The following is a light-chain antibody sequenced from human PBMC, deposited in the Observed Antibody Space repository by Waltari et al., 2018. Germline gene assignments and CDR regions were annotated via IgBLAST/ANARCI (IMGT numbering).Light chain of an antibody. V-gene: IGKV4-1*01. CDR1: RSLFYSPNNKDY. CDR3: QQYYHNTFT. CDR2: WAS. J-gene: IGKJ2*01. Sequence: DIVMTQSPDSLTVSLGERATINCKSSRSLFYSPNNKDYLAWYQQKPGQPPKLLIYWASTRESGVPDRFSGSGSGTEFTLTISSLQPEDVAFYYCQQYYHNTFTFGQGTKLEI.